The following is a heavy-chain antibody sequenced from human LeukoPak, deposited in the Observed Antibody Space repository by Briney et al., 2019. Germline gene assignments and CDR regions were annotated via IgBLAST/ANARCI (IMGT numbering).Heavy chain of an antibody. CDR3: ARGAFDIVVVPAAIVGNYYYYYMDV. Sequence: PGGSLRLSCAASGFTFSSYGMSWVRQAPGKGLEWVSAISGSGGSTYYADSVKGRFTISRDNSKNTLYLQMNSLRAEDTAVYYCARGAFDIVVVPAAIVGNYYYYYMDVWGKGTTVTISS. D-gene: IGHD2-2*01. V-gene: IGHV3-23*01. J-gene: IGHJ6*03. CDR1: GFTFSSYG. CDR2: ISGSGGST.